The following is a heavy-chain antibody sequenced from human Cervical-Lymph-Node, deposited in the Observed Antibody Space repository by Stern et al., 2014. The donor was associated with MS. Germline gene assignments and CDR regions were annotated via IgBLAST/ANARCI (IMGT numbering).Heavy chain of an antibody. CDR2: INPGECIT. Sequence: QVKLVQSGAEVKKPRASVKVSRKTYGYSFTTYYVHWVRQAHGKGLEWVGIINPGECITSYSQKFQGRVTMTSDSSASTVSMELASLTSEDTAVYWCARDLVDGRLGCPGCSDSWGQGALFTVAS. J-gene: IGHJ4*02. V-gene: IGHV1-46*03. CDR1: GYSFTTYY. CDR3: ARDLVDGRLGCPGCSDS. D-gene: IGHD3-10*01.